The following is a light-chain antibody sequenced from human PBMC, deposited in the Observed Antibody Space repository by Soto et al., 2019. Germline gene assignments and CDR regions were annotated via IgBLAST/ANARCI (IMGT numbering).Light chain of an antibody. J-gene: IGKJ1*01. Sequence: DIPMTQSPSSLSAFVGDRVTITCRASQSVTNWLAWYQQKPGKAPKLLISEASILESGVPSRFSGSGSGTEFPLTISDVQPEDFATYYCQHYTSYYPAFGQGTKVEI. CDR1: QSVTNW. V-gene: IGKV1-5*01. CDR3: QHYTSYYPA. CDR2: EAS.